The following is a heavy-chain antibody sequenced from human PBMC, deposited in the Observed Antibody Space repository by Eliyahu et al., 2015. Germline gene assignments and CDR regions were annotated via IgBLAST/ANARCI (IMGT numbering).Heavy chain of an antibody. CDR2: IGSGAGNI. J-gene: IGHJ4*02. V-gene: IGHV3-48*02. CDR1: GFTFSSYN. Sequence: EVQLVESGGGLVQPGGSLRLSCAASGFTFSSYNMNWVRQAPGKGLEWVSYIGSGAGNIYYADSVKGRFTISRDNAKNSLYLQMNSLRDEDTAVYYCARAPGGNRHLDFWGQGTLVTVSS. CDR3: ARAPGGNRHLDF. D-gene: IGHD4-23*01.